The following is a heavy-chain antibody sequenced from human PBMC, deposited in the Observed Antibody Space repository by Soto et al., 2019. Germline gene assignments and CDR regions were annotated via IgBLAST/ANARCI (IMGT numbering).Heavy chain of an antibody. CDR3: AKGHQLLWRGGYNWFDP. CDR2: ISYDGSNK. CDR1: GFTFSSYG. D-gene: IGHD2-2*01. V-gene: IGHV3-30*18. J-gene: IGHJ5*02. Sequence: QVQLVESGGGVVQPGRSLRLSCAASGFTFSSYGMHWVRQAPGKGLEWVAVISYDGSNKYYADSVKGRFTISRDNSKNTLYLQMNSLRAEDTAVYYCAKGHQLLWRGGYNWFDPWGQGTLVTVSS.